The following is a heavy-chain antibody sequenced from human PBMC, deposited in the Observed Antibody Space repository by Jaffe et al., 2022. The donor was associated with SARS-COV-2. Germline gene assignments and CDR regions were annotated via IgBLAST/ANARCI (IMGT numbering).Heavy chain of an antibody. CDR2: ISSSGSTI. V-gene: IGHV3-48*03. J-gene: IGHJ4*02. CDR1: GFTFSSYE. Sequence: EVQLVESGGGLVQPGGSLRLSCAASGFTFSSYEMNWVRQAPGKGLEWVSYISSSGSTIYYADSVKGRFTISRDNAKNSLYLQMNSLRAEDTAVYYCARVPFHPNHSGYNPNRGNWINGDFDYWGQGTLVTVSS. D-gene: IGHD1-1*01. CDR3: ARVPFHPNHSGYNPNRGNWINGDFDY.